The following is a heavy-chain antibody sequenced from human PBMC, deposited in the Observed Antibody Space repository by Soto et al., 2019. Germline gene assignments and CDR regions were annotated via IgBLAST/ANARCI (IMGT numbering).Heavy chain of an antibody. CDR1: GGTFSSYA. D-gene: IGHD2-15*01. CDR2: IIPIFRTA. J-gene: IGHJ6*02. V-gene: IGHV1-69*12. CDR3: ASVETQRYYYGMDV. Sequence: QVQLVQSGAEVKKPGSSVKVSCKASGGTFSSYAISWVRQAPGQGLEWMGGIIPIFRTADYAQKFQGRVTISAHEPXSTAYMELSSLRSEDTAVYYCASVETQRYYYGMDVWGQGTTVTVSS.